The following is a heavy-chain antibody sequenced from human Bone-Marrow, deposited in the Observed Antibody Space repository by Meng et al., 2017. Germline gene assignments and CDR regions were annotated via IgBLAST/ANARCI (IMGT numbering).Heavy chain of an antibody. CDR2: ISWNSGSI. Sequence: GGSLRLSCAASGFTFDDYAMHWVRQAPGKGLEWVSGISWNSGSIGYADSVKGRFTISRDNAKNSLYLQMNSLRAEDTAVYYCARVGYYYDSSGYYYWGQGTLVTVSS. CDR3: ARVGYYYDSSGYYY. CDR1: GFTFDDYA. J-gene: IGHJ4*02. D-gene: IGHD3-22*01. V-gene: IGHV3-9*01.